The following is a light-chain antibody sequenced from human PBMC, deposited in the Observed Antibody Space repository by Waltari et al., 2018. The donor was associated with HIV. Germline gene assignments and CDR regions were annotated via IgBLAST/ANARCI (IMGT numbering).Light chain of an antibody. CDR1: SSNIGAGYD. V-gene: IGLV1-40*01. CDR2: ANI. CDR3: QSFDSSLTTSGVI. J-gene: IGLJ2*01. Sequence: QSALTQPASVSGSPGQWITISCTGSSSNIGAGYDVHWYQQLPGTAPKLLIYANINRPSGVPDRFSGSKSGSSASLAITGLQAEDEAHYYCQSFDSSLTTSGVIFGGGTKLTVL.